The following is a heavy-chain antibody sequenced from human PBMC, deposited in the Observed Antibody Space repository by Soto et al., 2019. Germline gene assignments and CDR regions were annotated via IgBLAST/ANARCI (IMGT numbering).Heavy chain of an antibody. CDR2: INAGNGNT. D-gene: IGHD2-21*02. CDR3: ARSIVVVTALDY. J-gene: IGHJ4*02. Sequence: QVQLEQSGAEEKKPGASVKVSCKASEYTFTSYAMHWVRQAPGQRLEWKGWINAGNGNTKYSQKFQGRVTITRDTSASTAYMELSSLRSEDTAVYYCARSIVVVTALDYWGQGTLVTVSS. CDR1: EYTFTSYA. V-gene: IGHV1-3*05.